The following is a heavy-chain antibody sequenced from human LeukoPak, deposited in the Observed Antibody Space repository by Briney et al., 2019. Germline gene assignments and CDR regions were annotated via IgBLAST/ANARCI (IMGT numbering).Heavy chain of an antibody. CDR2: IYYSGST. J-gene: IGHJ3*02. D-gene: IGHD4-23*01. V-gene: IGHV4-30-4*02. CDR3: AREGRDYGGNLITFDI. Sequence: SETLSLTCTVSGGSISSGDYYWSWIRQPPGKGLEWIGYIYYSGSTYYNPSLKSRVTISVDTSKNQFSLELSSVTAADTAVYYCAREGRDYGGNLITFDIWGQGTMVTVSS. CDR1: GGSISSGDYY.